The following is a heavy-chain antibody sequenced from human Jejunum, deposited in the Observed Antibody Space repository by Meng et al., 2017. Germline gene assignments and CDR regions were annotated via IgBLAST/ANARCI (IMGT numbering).Heavy chain of an antibody. CDR2: IIPIFGTA. J-gene: IGHJ6*02. CDR1: GGTFSSYA. Sequence: SVKVSCKASGGTFSSYAISWVRQAPGQGLEWMGGIIPIFGTANYAQKFQGRVTITTDESTSTAYMELSSLRSEDTAVYYCANKRGYSGYDYYYYGMAVWGQGNAVNGAS. V-gene: IGHV1-69*05. CDR3: ANKRGYSGYDYYYYGMAV. D-gene: IGHD5-12*01.